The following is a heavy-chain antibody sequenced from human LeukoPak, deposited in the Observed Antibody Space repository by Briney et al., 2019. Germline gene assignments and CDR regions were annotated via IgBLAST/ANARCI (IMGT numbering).Heavy chain of an antibody. Sequence: GGSLRLSCAASGFTFSSYGMHWVRQAPGKGLEWVAFIRYDGSNEYYADSVKGRFTISRDISKNTLYLQMNSLRAEDTAVYYCANGAPGLDYYGSSGLLLQAGYWGQGTLVTVSS. CDR2: IRYDGSNE. J-gene: IGHJ4*02. V-gene: IGHV3-30*02. CDR1: GFTFSSYG. CDR3: ANGAPGLDYYGSSGLLLQAGY. D-gene: IGHD3-22*01.